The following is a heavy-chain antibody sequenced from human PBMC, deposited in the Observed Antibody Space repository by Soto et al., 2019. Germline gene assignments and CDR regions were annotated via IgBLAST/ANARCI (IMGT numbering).Heavy chain of an antibody. J-gene: IGHJ5*02. D-gene: IGHD3-9*01. V-gene: IGHV4-34*01. CDR3: ARKLEASIRHVEWFSYKWFDP. CDR1: GDSLSGYA. Sequence: PSETLSLTCDVHGDSLSGYAWSWIRQPPGKGLEWIGEITFRGATNYHPSLKSRLSMSVDTSKNRISLNVSSVTAADTALYFCARKLEASIRHVEWFSYKWFDPWGPGTLVTVSS. CDR2: ITFRGAT.